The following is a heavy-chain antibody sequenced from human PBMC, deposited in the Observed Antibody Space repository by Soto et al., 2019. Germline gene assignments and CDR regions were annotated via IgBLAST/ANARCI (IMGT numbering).Heavy chain of an antibody. CDR2: INAGNGNT. J-gene: IGHJ4*02. V-gene: IGHV1-3*01. CDR1: GYTFTSYA. D-gene: IGHD2-15*01. Sequence: ASVKVSCEASGYTFTSYAMHCVRQAPGQRLGWMGWINAGNGNTKYSQKFQGRVTITRDTSASTAYMELSSLRSEDTAVYYCARDCTISGGSCSALDYWGQGTLVTVSS. CDR3: ARDCTISGGSCSALDY.